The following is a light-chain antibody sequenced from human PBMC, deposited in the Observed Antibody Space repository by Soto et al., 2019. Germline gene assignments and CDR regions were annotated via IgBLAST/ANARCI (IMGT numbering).Light chain of an antibody. J-gene: IGLJ1*01. Sequence: QPVLTQPPSVSGAPGQRVTISCTGSSSNIGAPYDVHWYQQSPGTAPKLLIYGNSNRPSGVPDRFSGSKSGTSASLAITGLQAEDEADYYCQSYDSSLSAYVFGTGTKLTVL. CDR2: GNS. CDR1: SSNIGAPYD. CDR3: QSYDSSLSAYV. V-gene: IGLV1-40*01.